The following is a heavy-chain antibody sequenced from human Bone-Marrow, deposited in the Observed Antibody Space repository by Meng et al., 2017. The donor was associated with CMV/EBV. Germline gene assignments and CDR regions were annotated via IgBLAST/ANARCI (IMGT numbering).Heavy chain of an antibody. D-gene: IGHD3-3*01. CDR2: ISAYNGNT. CDR3: AREGTGVVIDY. Sequence: ASVKVSCKASGGTFNSYGVSWVRQAPGQGLEWMGWISAYNGNTNYAQKLQGRVTMTTDTSTSTAYMELRSLRSDDTAVYYCAREGTGVVIDYWGQGTLVTVSS. CDR1: GGTFNSYG. J-gene: IGHJ4*02. V-gene: IGHV1-18*01.